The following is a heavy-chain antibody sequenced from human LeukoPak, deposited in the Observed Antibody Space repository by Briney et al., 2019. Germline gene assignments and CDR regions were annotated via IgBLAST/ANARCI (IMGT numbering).Heavy chain of an antibody. CDR1: GFTFSTYP. J-gene: IGHJ4*02. Sequence: GGSLRLSCAASGFTFSTYPMNWVRQAPGKGPEWVSHISDTSTTIYYADSVKGRLTISRDNAKNFLYLQMNSLRAEDTAVYYCARWGATGYGDYWGQGTLVSVSS. D-gene: IGHD3-9*01. V-gene: IGHV3-48*03. CDR3: ARWGATGYGDY. CDR2: ISDTSTTI.